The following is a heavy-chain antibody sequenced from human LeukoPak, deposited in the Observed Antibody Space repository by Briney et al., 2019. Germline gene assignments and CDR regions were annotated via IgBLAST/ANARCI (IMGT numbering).Heavy chain of an antibody. Sequence: PGGSLRLSCVASGFTFSNYGMHWVRQAPGKGLEWVAFIRSEGTNKYYSDSVEGRLTVSRDNSKNTLFLQMNSLRPEDTALYYCAKDPSNVSRTLDIWGQGTLVTVSA. D-gene: IGHD3-10*02. J-gene: IGHJ3*02. CDR3: AKDPSNVSRTLDI. V-gene: IGHV3-30*02. CDR1: GFTFSNYG. CDR2: IRSEGTNK.